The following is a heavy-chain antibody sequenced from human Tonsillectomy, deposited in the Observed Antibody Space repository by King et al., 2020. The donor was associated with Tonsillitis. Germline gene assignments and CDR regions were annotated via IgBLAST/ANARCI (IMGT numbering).Heavy chain of an antibody. CDR1: GYSCTNYW. D-gene: IGHD2-15*01. J-gene: IGHJ4*02. V-gene: IGHV5-51*01. CDR3: TRHAVGYCSRGNCYMDY. CDR2: IYPGDSDT. Sequence: QLVQSGAEVKKPGESLKISCKGSGYSCTNYWIGWVRQMPGKGLEWMGIIYPGDSDTRYSPSFQGQVTISADKSISTADLQWSRLKASDTAIYYCTRHAVGYCSRGNCYMDYWGQGTLVTASS.